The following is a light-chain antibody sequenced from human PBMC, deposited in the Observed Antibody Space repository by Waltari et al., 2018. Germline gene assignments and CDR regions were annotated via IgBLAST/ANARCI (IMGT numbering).Light chain of an antibody. V-gene: IGLV1-40*01. Sequence: QSVLKQPPSVSGAPGQRVTISCPGSSSNIGHGFDVRWYQQLPRTAPKVPIYCNYNRPSGVPARFSGSKSGSSASLAITGLQAEDEADYYCQSYDSSLSGVFGTGTKVTVL. CDR1: SSNIGHGFD. J-gene: IGLJ1*01. CDR3: QSYDSSLSGV. CDR2: CNY.